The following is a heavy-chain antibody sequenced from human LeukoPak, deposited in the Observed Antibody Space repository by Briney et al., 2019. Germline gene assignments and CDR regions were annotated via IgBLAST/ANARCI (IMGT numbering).Heavy chain of an antibody. J-gene: IGHJ4*02. CDR3: ARAGGSGYSGYRGGAFDY. CDR1: GGTFSSYA. D-gene: IGHD5-12*01. Sequence: SVKVSCKASGGTFSSYAISWMRQAPGQGLEWMGGIIPIFGTANYAQKFQGRVTITADESTSTAHMELSSLRSEDTAVYYCARAGGSGYSGYRGGAFDYWGQGTLVTVSS. V-gene: IGHV1-69*13. CDR2: IIPIFGTA.